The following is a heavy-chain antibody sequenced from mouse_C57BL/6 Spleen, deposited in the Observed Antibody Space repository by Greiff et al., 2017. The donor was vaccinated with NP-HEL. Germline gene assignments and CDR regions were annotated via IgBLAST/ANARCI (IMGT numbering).Heavy chain of an antibody. D-gene: IGHD2-4*01. CDR1: GYAFSSSW. CDR2: IYPGDGDT. J-gene: IGHJ4*01. CDR3: AREGRGYYDYFYAMDY. V-gene: IGHV1-82*01. Sequence: VKPGASVKISCKASGYAFSSSWMNWVKQRPGKGLEWIGRIYPGDGDTNYNGKFKGKATLTADKSSSTAYMQLSSLTSEDSAVYFCAREGRGYYDYFYAMDYWGQGTSVTVSS.